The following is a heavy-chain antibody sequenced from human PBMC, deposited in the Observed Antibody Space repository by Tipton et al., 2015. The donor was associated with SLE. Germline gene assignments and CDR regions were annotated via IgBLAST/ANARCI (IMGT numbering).Heavy chain of an antibody. J-gene: IGHJ6*03. D-gene: IGHD6-13*01. Sequence: TLSLTCTVSGGSINGYCWSWIRQPPGKGLEWIGEINHSGSTNYNPSLKSRVTISVDTSKNQFSLKLSSVTAADTAVYYCARGSDSSPYYYYYYMDVWGKGTTVTVSS. CDR1: GGSINGYC. CDR3: ARGSDSSPYYYYYYMDV. V-gene: IGHV4-34*01. CDR2: INHSGST.